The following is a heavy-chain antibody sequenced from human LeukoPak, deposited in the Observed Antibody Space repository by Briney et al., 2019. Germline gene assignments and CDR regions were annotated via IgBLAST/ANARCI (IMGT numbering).Heavy chain of an antibody. CDR1: GFTFRSYA. CDR2: TSDSGGST. V-gene: IGHV3-23*01. J-gene: IGHJ5*02. CDR3: ATHSDFGSGSYRWFDP. Sequence: GGSLRLSCAASGFTFRSYAMSWVRQAPGKGLEWVSTTSDSGGSTYYADSVKGRFTISRDNFKNTLHLQMNSLRADDTAVYYCATHSDFGSGSYRWFDPWGQGTLVIVSS. D-gene: IGHD3-10*01.